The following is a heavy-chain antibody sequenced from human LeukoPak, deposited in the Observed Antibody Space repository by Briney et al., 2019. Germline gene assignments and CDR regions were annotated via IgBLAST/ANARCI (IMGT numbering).Heavy chain of an antibody. CDR1: GGSISSYF. CDR3: AKYRSTVTHDGFDI. D-gene: IGHD4-17*01. Sequence: SETLSLTCTVSGGSISSYFWSWIRQPPAQGLEWIGNIYYIGSTHYNPSLKSRVTISVDTSKNQFSLKLTAVTAADTAVYYCAKYRSTVTHDGFDIWGQGTMVTVSS. CDR2: IYYIGST. V-gene: IGHV4-59*08. J-gene: IGHJ3*02.